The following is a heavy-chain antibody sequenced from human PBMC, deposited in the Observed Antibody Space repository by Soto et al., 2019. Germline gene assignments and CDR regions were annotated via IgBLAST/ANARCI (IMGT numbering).Heavy chain of an antibody. CDR1: GFTFSSYW. V-gene: IGHV3-23*01. J-gene: IGHJ4*02. D-gene: IGHD4-17*01. CDR3: VKEPTATVKCDY. CDR2: ISSGGGRT. Sequence: PGGSLRLSCAASGFTFSSYWMHWVRQAPGKGLEWVSGISSGGGRTNYADSVKGRFTISRDNSKNTLYLQVNSLRAEDTAVYYCVKEPTATVKCDYWGQGTLVTVSS.